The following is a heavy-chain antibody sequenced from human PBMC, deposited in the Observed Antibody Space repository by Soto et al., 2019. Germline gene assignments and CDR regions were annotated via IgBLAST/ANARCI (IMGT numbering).Heavy chain of an antibody. CDR2: IYYSGSI. CDR1: GGSISSYY. CDR3: AGRYDFWSGAFDI. V-gene: IGHV4-59*08. D-gene: IGHD3-3*01. J-gene: IGHJ3*02. Sequence: SETLSLTCTVSGGSISSYYWSWIRQPPGKGLEWIGYIYYSGSINYNPSLKSRVTISVDTSKNQFSLKLSSVTAADTAVYYCAGRYDFWSGAFDIWGQGAMVTVSS.